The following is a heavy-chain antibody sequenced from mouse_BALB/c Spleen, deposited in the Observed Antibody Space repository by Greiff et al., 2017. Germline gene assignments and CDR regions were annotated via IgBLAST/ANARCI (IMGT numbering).Heavy chain of an antibody. V-gene: IGHV5-6-4*01. Sequence: EVKLVESGGGLVQPGGSRKLSCAASGFTFSSYNMSWVRQTPEKRLEWVATISSGGSYTYYPDSVKGRFTISRDNAKNTLYLQMSSLKSEDTAMYYCTRERNFDYWGQGTTLTVSS. CDR1: GFTFSSYN. J-gene: IGHJ2*01. CDR2: ISSGGSYT. CDR3: TRERNFDY.